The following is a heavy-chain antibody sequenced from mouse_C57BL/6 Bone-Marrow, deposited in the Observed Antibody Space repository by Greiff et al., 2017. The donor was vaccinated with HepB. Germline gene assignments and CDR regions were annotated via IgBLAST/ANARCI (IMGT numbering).Heavy chain of an antibody. CDR2: ISSGGDYI. CDR1: GFTFSSYA. D-gene: IGHD2-2*01. Sequence: EVQVVESGEGLVKPGGSLKLSCAASGFTFSSYAMSWVRQTPEKRLEWVAYISSGGDYIYYADTVKGRFTISRDNARNTLYLQMSSLKSEDTAMYYCTRMVTTSYYAMDYWGQGTSVTVSS. V-gene: IGHV5-9-1*02. J-gene: IGHJ4*01. CDR3: TRMVTTSYYAMDY.